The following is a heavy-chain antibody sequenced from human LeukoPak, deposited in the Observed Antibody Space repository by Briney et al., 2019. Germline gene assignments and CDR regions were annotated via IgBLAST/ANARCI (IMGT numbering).Heavy chain of an antibody. J-gene: IGHJ4*02. V-gene: IGHV3-7*01. CDR3: ARDSPRDVRGYCSGGSCLVDY. D-gene: IGHD2-15*01. Sequence: GGSLRLSCAASGFTFSSYWMSWVRQAPGKGLEWVANIKQDGSEKYYVDSVKGRFTISRDNAKNSLYLQMNSLRAEDTAVYYCARDSPRDVRGYCSGGSCLVDYWGQGTLVTVSS. CDR1: GFTFSSYW. CDR2: IKQDGSEK.